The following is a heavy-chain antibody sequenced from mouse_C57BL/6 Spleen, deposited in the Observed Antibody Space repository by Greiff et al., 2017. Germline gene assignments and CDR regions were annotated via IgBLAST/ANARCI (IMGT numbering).Heavy chain of an antibody. CDR3: ARSNDYGSSFDD. CDR2: IYPGDGDT. CDR1: GYAFSSSW. J-gene: IGHJ2*01. D-gene: IGHD1-1*01. V-gene: IGHV1-82*01. Sequence: QVQLQQSGPELVKPGASVKISCKASGYAFSSSWMNWVKQRPGKGLEWIGRIYPGDGDTNYNGKFKGKATLTADKSSSTAYMHLRSLISEDSAVYFCARSNDYGSSFDDWGQGTTLTVSS.